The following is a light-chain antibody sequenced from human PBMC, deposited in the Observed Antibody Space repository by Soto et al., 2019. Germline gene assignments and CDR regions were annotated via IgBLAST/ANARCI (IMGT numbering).Light chain of an antibody. CDR3: QQANSFPFT. Sequence: DIQMTQSPSSVSASVGDRVTITCRASQGISSWLAWYQQNPGKAHKLLIYAASNLQSGVPSRFSSSGSGTDFALTIISLQPEDFAPYYCQQANSFPFTFGQGTRLEIK. CDR1: QGISSW. J-gene: IGKJ5*01. V-gene: IGKV1-12*01. CDR2: AAS.